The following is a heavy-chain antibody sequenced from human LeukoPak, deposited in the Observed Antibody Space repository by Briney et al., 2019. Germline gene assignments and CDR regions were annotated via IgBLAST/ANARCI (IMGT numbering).Heavy chain of an antibody. D-gene: IGHD6-13*01. CDR1: GGSLSIYY. Sequence: SETLSLSCTDSGGSLSIYYWSWSREPAGKGLEWIGRIYTSGSTNYNPSLKSRVTMSVDTSKNQFSLKLSSVTAADTAVCYCARNRGSSSWTSAFDIWGQGTMVTVSS. CDR2: IYTSGST. V-gene: IGHV4-4*07. J-gene: IGHJ3*02. CDR3: ARNRGSSSWTSAFDI.